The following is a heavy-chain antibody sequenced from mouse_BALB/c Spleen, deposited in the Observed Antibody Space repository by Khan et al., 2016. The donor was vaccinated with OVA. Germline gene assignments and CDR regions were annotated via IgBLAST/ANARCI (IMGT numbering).Heavy chain of an antibody. D-gene: IGHD6-1*01. CDR2: IYPGTGST. J-gene: IGHJ2*01. CDR1: GYIFTSYW. V-gene: IGHV1S132*01. Sequence: VQLQESGTELVRPGASVKLSCKTSGYIFTSYWIHWVKQRSGQGLEWIARIYPGTGSTFYSEGFKGKATLTADKASSTAYMQLSSLKSDDSAVYFCARAEGGSHFFDYWGQGTTLTVSS. CDR3: ARAEGGSHFFDY.